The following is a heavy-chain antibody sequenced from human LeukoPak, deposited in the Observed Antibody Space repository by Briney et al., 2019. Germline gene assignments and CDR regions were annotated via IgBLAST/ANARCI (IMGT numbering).Heavy chain of an antibody. J-gene: IGHJ6*02. V-gene: IGHV3-66*04. CDR2: IYSGGST. Sequence: PGRSLRLSCAASGFTFSSYAMHWVRQAPGKGLEWVSVIYSGGSTYYADSVKGRFTISRDNSKNTLYLQMNSLRAEDTAVYYCARRRYCSGGSCPYGMDVWGQGTTVTVSS. CDR3: ARRRYCSGGSCPYGMDV. CDR1: GFTFSSYA. D-gene: IGHD2-15*01.